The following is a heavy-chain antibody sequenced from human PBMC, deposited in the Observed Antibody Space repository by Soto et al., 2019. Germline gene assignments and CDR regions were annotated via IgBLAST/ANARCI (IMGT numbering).Heavy chain of an antibody. CDR2: IYYSGST. D-gene: IGHD3-3*01. CDR3: ARHRRYDFCSGYPDVPFDL. J-gene: IGHJ4*02. Sequence: SETLSLTCTVSGGSISSSSYYWGWIRQPPGKGLEWIGSIYYSGSTYYNPSLKSRVTISVDTSKNQLSLKLRSVTAADTAVYFCARHRRYDFCSGYPDVPFDLLGPGTLVTVSS. CDR1: GGSISSSSYY. V-gene: IGHV4-39*01.